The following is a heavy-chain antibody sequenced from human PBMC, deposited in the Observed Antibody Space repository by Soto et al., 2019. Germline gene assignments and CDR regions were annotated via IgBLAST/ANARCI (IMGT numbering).Heavy chain of an antibody. D-gene: IGHD3-22*01. CDR1: GFTFSNAW. V-gene: IGHV3-15*07. Sequence: EVQLVESGGGLVKPGGSLRLSCAASGFTFSNAWMNWVRQVPGKGLEWVGRIKSKTDGGTRDYAAPVKGRFTISRDYSKNMLYLQMNSLKTEDTAVYYCTTDSAEPYYYDSSGYLFDYWGQGTLVTVSS. CDR3: TTDSAEPYYYDSSGYLFDY. J-gene: IGHJ4*02. CDR2: IKSKTDGGTR.